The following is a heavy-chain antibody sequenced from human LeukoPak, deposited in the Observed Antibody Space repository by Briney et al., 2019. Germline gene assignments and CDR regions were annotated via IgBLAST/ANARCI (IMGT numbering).Heavy chain of an antibody. CDR3: ARGGGALGGGHDY. J-gene: IGHJ4*02. V-gene: IGHV4-34*01. D-gene: IGHD4-23*01. CDR2: TNHSGST. Sequence: GSLRLSCAASGFTFSSYGMHWIRQPPGKGLEWIGETNHSGSTNYNPSLKSRVTISVDTSKNQFSLKLSSVTAADTAVYYCARGGGALGGGHDYWGQGTLVTVSS. CDR1: GFTFSSYG.